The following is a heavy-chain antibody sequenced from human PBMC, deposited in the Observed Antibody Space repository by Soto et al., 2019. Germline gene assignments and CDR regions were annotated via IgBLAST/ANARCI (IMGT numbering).Heavy chain of an antibody. Sequence: PGGSLRLSCAASGFTFSNAWMNWVRQAPGKGLEWVGRIKSKTDGGTTDYAAPVKGRFTISRDDSKNTLYLQMNSLKTEDTAVYYCTTDFFRCSGGSCYSHYYYGMDVWGQGTTVTVSS. J-gene: IGHJ6*02. CDR2: IKSKTDGGTT. CDR3: TTDFFRCSGGSCYSHYYYGMDV. D-gene: IGHD2-15*01. CDR1: GFTFSNAW. V-gene: IGHV3-15*07.